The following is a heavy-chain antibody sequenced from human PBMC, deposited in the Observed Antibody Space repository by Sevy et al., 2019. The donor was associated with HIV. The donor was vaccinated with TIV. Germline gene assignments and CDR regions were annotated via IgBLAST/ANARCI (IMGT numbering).Heavy chain of an antibody. CDR3: ARAYCSGGRCYSLAY. J-gene: IGHJ4*01. CDR2: ISPHNGDT. D-gene: IGHD2-15*01. V-gene: IGHV1-18*01. Sequence: ASVKVSCKISGYTFSSYRITWVRQAPGQGLECMGWISPHNGDTNYAQKLQGRVTMITDTSTTTAYMELRNVRSDDTAVYYCARAYCSGGRCYSLAYWGQGTLVTVSS. CDR1: GYTFSSYR.